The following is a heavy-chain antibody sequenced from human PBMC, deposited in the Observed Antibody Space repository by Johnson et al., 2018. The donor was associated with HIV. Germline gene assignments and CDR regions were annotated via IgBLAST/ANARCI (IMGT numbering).Heavy chain of an antibody. CDR3: ARDRAIGGWYIDI. CDR1: GFSVSSNY. D-gene: IGHD6-19*01. Sequence: VQLVESGGGLIQPGGSLRLACAASGFSVSSNYMSWVRQAPGKGLEWVSVIYSGGSTYYADSVKGRFTISRDSSKNTLYLQMNSLRAEDTALYYCARDRAIGGWYIDIWGQGTMVTVSS. CDR2: IYSGGST. V-gene: IGHV3-53*01. J-gene: IGHJ3*02.